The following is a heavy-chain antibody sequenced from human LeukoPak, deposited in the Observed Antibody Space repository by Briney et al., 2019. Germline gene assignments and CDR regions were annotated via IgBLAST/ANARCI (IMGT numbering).Heavy chain of an antibody. Sequence: KPSETPSLPCAVYGGSFSGYYWSWIRQPPGKGLEWIGGINHSGSTNYNPSLKSRVTISVDTSKNQFSLKLSSVTAADTAVYYCARKAQEQWLVRSRDNWFDPWGQGTLDTVSS. V-gene: IGHV4-34*01. D-gene: IGHD6-19*01. CDR2: INHSGST. J-gene: IGHJ5*02. CDR3: ARKAQEQWLVRSRDNWFDP. CDR1: GGSFSGYY.